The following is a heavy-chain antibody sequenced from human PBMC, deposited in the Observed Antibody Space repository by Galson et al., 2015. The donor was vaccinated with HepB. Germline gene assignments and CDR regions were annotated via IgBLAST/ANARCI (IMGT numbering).Heavy chain of an antibody. V-gene: IGHV4-34*01. CDR1: GGSFSGYY. D-gene: IGHD4-23*01. J-gene: IGHJ2*01. Sequence: ETLSLTCAVYGGSFSGYYWSWIRQPPGKGLEWIGEINHSGSTNYNPSLKSRVTISVDTSKNQFSLKLSSVTAADTAMYYCARVGGYGGNSYWYFDLWGRGTLVTVSS. CDR2: INHSGST. CDR3: ARVGGYGGNSYWYFDL.